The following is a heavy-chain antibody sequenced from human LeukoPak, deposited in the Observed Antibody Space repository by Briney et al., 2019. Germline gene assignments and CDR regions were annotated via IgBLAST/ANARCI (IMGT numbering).Heavy chain of an antibody. V-gene: IGHV1-69*05. Sequence: GASVKVSGKASGGTFSSYAISWVRQAPGQGLEWMGRIIPIFGTANYAQKFQGRVTITTDESTSTAYMELSSLRSEDTAVYYCAREPKWELPPDYWGQGTLVTVSS. CDR2: IIPIFGTA. CDR3: AREPKWELPPDY. CDR1: GGTFSSYA. J-gene: IGHJ4*02. D-gene: IGHD1-26*01.